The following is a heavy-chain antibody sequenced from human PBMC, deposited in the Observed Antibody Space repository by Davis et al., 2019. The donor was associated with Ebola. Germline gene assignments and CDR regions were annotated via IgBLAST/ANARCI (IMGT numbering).Heavy chain of an antibody. CDR2: IYPADSDT. Sequence: KVSCKASGYSFRGYWIAWVRQMPEKGLEWMGIIYPADSDTRYSPAFQGHVTISADKSISTAYLQWSSLKASDTALYYCASLRRTITGMDDGFDMWGQGTMVTVSS. CDR3: ASLRRTITGMDDGFDM. V-gene: IGHV5-51*01. CDR1: GYSFRGYW. D-gene: IGHD2-8*02. J-gene: IGHJ3*02.